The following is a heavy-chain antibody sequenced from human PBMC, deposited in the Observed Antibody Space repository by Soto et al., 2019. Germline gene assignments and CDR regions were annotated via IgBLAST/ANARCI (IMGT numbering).Heavy chain of an antibody. V-gene: IGHV5-51*01. CDR3: ARAADDYYYYYYMDV. J-gene: IGHJ6*03. Sequence: PGESLKISCKGSGYSFTSYWIGWVRQMPGKGLEWMGIIYPGDSDTRYSPSFQGQVTISADKSISTAYLQWSRLKASDTAMYYCARAADDYYYYYYMDVWGKGTTVTVSS. CDR1: GYSFTSYW. CDR2: IYPGDSDT.